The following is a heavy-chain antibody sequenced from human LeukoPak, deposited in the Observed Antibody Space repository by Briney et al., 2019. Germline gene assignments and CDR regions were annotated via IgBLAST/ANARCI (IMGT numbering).Heavy chain of an antibody. CDR2: IYSSGST. CDR3: ASLARAGVGATDFGY. Sequence: PSETLSLTCTVSGGSISSSSYFWGWIRQPPGKGLEWIGNIYSSGSTYYNPSLKSRVTISVDTSKNQFSLKLSSVTAADTAVYYCASLARAGVGATDFGYWGQGTLVTVSS. V-gene: IGHV4-39*01. CDR1: GGSISSSSYF. D-gene: IGHD1-26*01. J-gene: IGHJ4*02.